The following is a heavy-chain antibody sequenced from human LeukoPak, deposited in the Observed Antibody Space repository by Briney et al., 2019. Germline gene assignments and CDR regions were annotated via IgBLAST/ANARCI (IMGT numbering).Heavy chain of an antibody. CDR3: ARAPIVVVPAAGTGWFDP. CDR2: INHSGST. J-gene: IGHJ5*02. CDR1: GGSFSGYY. V-gene: IGHV4-34*01. D-gene: IGHD2-2*01. Sequence: SETLSLPCAVYGGSFSGYYWSWIRQPPGKGLEWIGEINHSGSTNYNPSLKSRVTISVDTSKNQFSLKLSSVTAADTAVYHCARAPIVVVPAAGTGWFDPWGQGTLVTVSS.